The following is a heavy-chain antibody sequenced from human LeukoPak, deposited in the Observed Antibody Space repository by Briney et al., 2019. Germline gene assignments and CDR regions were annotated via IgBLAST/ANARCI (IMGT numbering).Heavy chain of an antibody. CDR1: GFTFSSYS. V-gene: IGHV3-21*01. CDR2: ISISSSYI. J-gene: IGHJ4*02. CDR3: ASPGARSSSWFFDY. Sequence: GGSLRLSCAAFGFTFSSYSMNWVRQAPGKGLEWVSSISISSSYIYYADSVKGRFTISRDNAKNSLYLQLNSLRVEETAVYYCASPGARSSSWFFDYWGQGTLVTVSS. D-gene: IGHD6-13*01.